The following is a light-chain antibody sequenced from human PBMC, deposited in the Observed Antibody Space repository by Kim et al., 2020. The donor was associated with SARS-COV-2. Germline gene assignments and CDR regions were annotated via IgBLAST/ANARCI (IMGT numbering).Light chain of an antibody. V-gene: IGKV3-11*01. J-gene: IGKJ5*01. CDR1: QSVSSY. CDR3: QQRSNWPPIT. CDR2: DAS. Sequence: SPGERATLSCRASQSVSSYLAWYQQKPGPGPRLLIYDASDRATGIPARFSGSGSGTDFTLTISSLEPEDFAVYYCQQRSNWPPITFGQGTRLEIK.